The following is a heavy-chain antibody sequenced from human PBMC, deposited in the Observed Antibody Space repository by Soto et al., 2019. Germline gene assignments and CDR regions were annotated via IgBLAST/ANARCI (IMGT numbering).Heavy chain of an antibody. J-gene: IGHJ6*02. CDR3: AAPQGGGITIFGVASYGMDV. V-gene: IGHV1-58*01. Sequence: SVKVSCKASGFTFTSSAVQWVRQARGQRLEWIGWIVVGSGKTNYAQKFRKRVTFTRDISKSTAYLELSSLRSEDTAVFYCAAPQGGGITIFGVASYGMDVWGQGTRVTVSS. CDR2: IVVGSGKT. D-gene: IGHD3-3*01. CDR1: GFTFTSSA.